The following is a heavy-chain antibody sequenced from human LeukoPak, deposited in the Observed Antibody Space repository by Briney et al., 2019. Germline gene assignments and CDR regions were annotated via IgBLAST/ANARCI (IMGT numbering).Heavy chain of an antibody. CDR1: GFTFSNYA. D-gene: IGHD6-19*01. J-gene: IGHJ5*02. CDR3: ARDQWGNGWSGSCDS. Sequence: GGSLRLSCAASGFTFSNYAMHWVRQAPGKGLEWVAVFWYDGTNKYYTDSVKGRFTISRDNSKNTLYLQMNSLRAEDTAVYYCARDQWGNGWSGSCDSWGQGTLVTVSS. CDR2: FWYDGTNK. V-gene: IGHV3-33*01.